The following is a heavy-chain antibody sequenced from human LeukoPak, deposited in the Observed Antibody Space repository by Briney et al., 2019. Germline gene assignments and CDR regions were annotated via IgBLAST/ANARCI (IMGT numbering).Heavy chain of an antibody. J-gene: IGHJ6*03. Sequence: SETLSLTCTVSGGSISSYYWSWIRQPPGKGLEWIGYIYYSGSTNYNPSLKSRVTISVDTSKNQFSLKLSSVTAADTAVYYCARQSYGSGSYLWYYYYYMDVWGKGTTVTVSS. CDR3: ARQSYGSGSYLWYYYYYMDV. CDR2: IYYSGST. CDR1: GGSISSYY. V-gene: IGHV4-59*08. D-gene: IGHD3-10*01.